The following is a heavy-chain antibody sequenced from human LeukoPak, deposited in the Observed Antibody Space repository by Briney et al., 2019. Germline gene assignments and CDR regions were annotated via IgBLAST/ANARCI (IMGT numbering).Heavy chain of an antibody. Sequence: GESLKISCKGSGYSFTSYWIGWVRQMPGKGLEWMGIIYPGDSDTRYSPSFQGQVTISADKSISAAYLQWSSLKASDTAMYYCARHTVEMATIADYWGQGTLVTVSS. CDR3: ARHTVEMATIADY. CDR1: GYSFTSYW. D-gene: IGHD5-24*01. CDR2: IYPGDSDT. V-gene: IGHV5-51*01. J-gene: IGHJ4*02.